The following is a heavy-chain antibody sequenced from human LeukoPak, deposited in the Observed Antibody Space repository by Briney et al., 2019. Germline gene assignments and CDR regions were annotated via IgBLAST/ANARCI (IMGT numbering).Heavy chain of an antibody. CDR3: ARGSKGCSSTSCYSFDY. Sequence: SETLSLTCTASGGSVSSYYWSWLRQPPGKGLEWIGHIHSSGNTNYNPSLKSRVTTSVDTSTNQFSLKLSSVTAADTAVYYCARGSKGCSSTSCYSFDYWGQGTLVTVSS. J-gene: IGHJ4*02. D-gene: IGHD2-2*01. V-gene: IGHV4-59*02. CDR1: GGSVSSYY. CDR2: IHSSGNT.